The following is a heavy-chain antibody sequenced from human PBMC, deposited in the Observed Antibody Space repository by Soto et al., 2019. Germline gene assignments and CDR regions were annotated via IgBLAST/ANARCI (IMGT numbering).Heavy chain of an antibody. Sequence: PGGSLRLSCAASGFTFSRSAMGWVRQAPGKGLEWVSSISGSGGSTYYADSVKGRFTISRDNSKNTLYLQMNSLRAEDTAVYYCAKDGGPANLYYYYGMDVWGQGTTVTVSS. J-gene: IGHJ6*02. CDR1: GFTFSRSA. D-gene: IGHD2-15*01. CDR3: AKDGGPANLYYYYGMDV. CDR2: ISGSGGST. V-gene: IGHV3-23*01.